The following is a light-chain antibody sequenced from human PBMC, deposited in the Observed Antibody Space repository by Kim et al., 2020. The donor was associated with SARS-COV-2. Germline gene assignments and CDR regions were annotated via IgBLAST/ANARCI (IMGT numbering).Light chain of an antibody. CDR3: QTWDSGIQV. V-gene: IGLV4-69*01. J-gene: IGLJ3*02. Sequence: APVNLTCSLGSGSSMYAIAWHQQQPEKGPRFLMQLNNDGDHTKGDGIPDRFSVSSSGVERYLTISSLQSEDEADYYCQTWDSGIQVFGGGTQLTVL. CDR1: SGSSMYA. CDR2: LNNDGDH.